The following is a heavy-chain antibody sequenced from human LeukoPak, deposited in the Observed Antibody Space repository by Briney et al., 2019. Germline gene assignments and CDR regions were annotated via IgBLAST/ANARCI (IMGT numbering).Heavy chain of an antibody. J-gene: IGHJ4*02. CDR1: GGSISSYY. CDR2: IYTSGST. D-gene: IGHD3-3*01. Sequence: SETLSLTCTVSGGSISSYYWSWIRQPAGKGLEWIGRIYTSGSTNYNPSLKSRVTMSVDTSKNQFSLKLSSVTAADTAVHYCARDPITVFGVATIDYWGQGTLVTVSS. CDR3: ARDPITVFGVATIDY. V-gene: IGHV4-4*07.